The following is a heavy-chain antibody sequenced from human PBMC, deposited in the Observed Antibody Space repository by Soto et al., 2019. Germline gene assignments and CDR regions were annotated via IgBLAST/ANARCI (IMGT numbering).Heavy chain of an antibody. V-gene: IGHV3-33*01. CDR2: IRFDGSNI. Sequence: VQLVESGGGVVQPGRSLRLSCAASGSIFRGYGMHWVRQAPGKGLEWVSIIRFDGSNINYADSVMGRFTISRDNSKNTLYLQLNSRRVEDTAVYYCARDVVGGTAFQGYLDYWGQGTLVTVSS. CDR1: GSIFRGYG. CDR3: ARDVVGGTAFQGYLDY. D-gene: IGHD2-15*01. J-gene: IGHJ4*02.